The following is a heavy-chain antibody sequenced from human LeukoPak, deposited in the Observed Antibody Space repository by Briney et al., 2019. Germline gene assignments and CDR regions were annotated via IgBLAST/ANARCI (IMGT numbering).Heavy chain of an antibody. D-gene: IGHD2-15*01. V-gene: IGHV4-30-4*01. CDR3: ARLVGYYSRGSCYHFDY. J-gene: IGHJ4*02. Sequence: SQTLSLTCTVSGGSISSGDDYWSWIRQPPGKGLEWIGYIYYSGTTYYNPSLKSRASISVDTSENQFSLKLSSVTAADTALYFCARLVGYYSRGSCYHFDYWGQGSLVTVSS. CDR1: GGSISSGDDY. CDR2: IYYSGTT.